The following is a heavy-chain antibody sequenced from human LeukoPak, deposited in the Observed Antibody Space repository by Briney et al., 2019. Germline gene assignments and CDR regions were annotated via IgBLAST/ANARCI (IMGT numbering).Heavy chain of an antibody. CDR1: GYTFTGYY. CDR2: INPNSGGT. V-gene: IGHV1-2*02. Sequence: GASVKVSCKASGYTFTGYYMHWVRQAPGQGLEWMGWINPNSGGTNYAQKFQGRVTMTRDTSISTAYMELSRLRSDDTAVYYCAIRPLIRLGELSHDYWGQGTLVTVSS. D-gene: IGHD3-16*02. J-gene: IGHJ4*02. CDR3: AIRPLIRLGELSHDY.